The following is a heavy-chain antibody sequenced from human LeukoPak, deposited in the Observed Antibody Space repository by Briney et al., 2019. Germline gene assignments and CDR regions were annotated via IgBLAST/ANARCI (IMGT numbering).Heavy chain of an antibody. CDR3: ARVGRSGWTVDY. V-gene: IGHV3-48*04. CDR2: ISSSSSNI. CDR1: GVDFSTYS. D-gene: IGHD6-19*01. J-gene: IGHJ4*02. Sequence: AGGSLRLSCAASGVDFSTYSIDWVRQAPGKGLEWVSYISSSSSNIYHADSVKGRFTISRDNAKNSLHLQMNSLRAEDTAVYYCARVGRSGWTVDYWGQGTLVTVSS.